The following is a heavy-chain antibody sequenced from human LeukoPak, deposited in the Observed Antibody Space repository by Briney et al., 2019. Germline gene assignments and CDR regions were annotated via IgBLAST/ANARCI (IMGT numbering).Heavy chain of an antibody. D-gene: IGHD3-9*01. J-gene: IGHJ4*02. V-gene: IGHV3-23*01. CDR1: GFTFSSYA. CDR3: AKDLVTRAGIRYLGFDY. Sequence: GGSLRLSCAASGFTFSSYAMSWVRQAPGKGLEWVSAISGSGGSTYYADSVKGRFTISRDNSKNTLYLQMNSLRAEDTAVYYCAKDLVTRAGIRYLGFDYGGQGTLVTVSA. CDR2: ISGSGGST.